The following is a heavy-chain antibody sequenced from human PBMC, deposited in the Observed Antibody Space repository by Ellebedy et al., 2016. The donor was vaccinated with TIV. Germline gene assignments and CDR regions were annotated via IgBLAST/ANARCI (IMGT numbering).Heavy chain of an antibody. J-gene: IGHJ4*02. CDR2: ISGTSSHI. CDR3: ARDLGYTYGHGFDY. Sequence: GESLKISCAASGFTFSPYTMDWVRQAPGKGLEWVSSISGTSSHIYYADSVEGRFTISRDNAKNSLYLQMNSLRVEDTAVYYCARDLGYTYGHGFDYWGQGTLVTVSS. V-gene: IGHV3-21*01. CDR1: GFTFSPYT. D-gene: IGHD5-18*01.